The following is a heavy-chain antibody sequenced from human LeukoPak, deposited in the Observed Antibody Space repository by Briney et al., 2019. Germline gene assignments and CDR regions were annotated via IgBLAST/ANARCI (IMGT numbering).Heavy chain of an antibody. Sequence: SETLSLTCTVSGGSISSSSYYWGWIRQPPGKGLEWIGSIYYSGSTYYNPSLKSRVTISVDTSKNQFSLKLSSVTAADTAVYYCARLQQWLVHFGYWGQGTLVTVSS. J-gene: IGHJ4*02. CDR3: ARLQQWLVHFGY. V-gene: IGHV4-39*01. CDR1: GGSISSSSYY. CDR2: IYYSGST. D-gene: IGHD6-19*01.